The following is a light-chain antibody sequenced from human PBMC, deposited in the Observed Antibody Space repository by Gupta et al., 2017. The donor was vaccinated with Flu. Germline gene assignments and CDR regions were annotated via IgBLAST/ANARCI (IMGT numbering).Light chain of an antibody. Sequence: DIQMTQSPSSLSASVGDRVTITCRASQSISSYLNWYQQKPGKAPKLLIYAASSVQSGVPSRFSGSGSGTDFTLTISSLQPEDFATYYCQQSDSTPVTFGQGTRLEIK. CDR1: QSISSY. CDR2: AAS. V-gene: IGKV1-39*01. CDR3: QQSDSTPVT. J-gene: IGKJ5*01.